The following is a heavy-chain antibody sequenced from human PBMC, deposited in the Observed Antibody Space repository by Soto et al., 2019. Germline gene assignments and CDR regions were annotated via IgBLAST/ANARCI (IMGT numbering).Heavy chain of an antibody. V-gene: IGHV4-59*13. CDR3: ARGTRATQYYSYFFGMDV. Sequence: PSETRSRTWTVSGGSINTYYWSWIRHPPGKGLEWIGYISYRGSTSYNPSLNRRLTISLNTSKNQFSLKLNSVTAADTAVYYCARGTRATQYYSYFFGMDVWGQGTTVTVSS. CDR1: GGSINTYY. CDR2: ISYRGST. J-gene: IGHJ6*02. D-gene: IGHD3-10*01.